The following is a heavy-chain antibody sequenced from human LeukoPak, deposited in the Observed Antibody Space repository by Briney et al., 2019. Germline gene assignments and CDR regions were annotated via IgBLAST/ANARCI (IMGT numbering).Heavy chain of an antibody. D-gene: IGHD2-21*01. CDR3: ARAPVTSCRGAYCYPFDY. Sequence: GGSLRLSCAASGFPLSSYAMSWVRQAPGKGLEWVSATSSSDAGTYHADSVRGRFTISRDNSKNTLYLQMNSLRVEDAAVYYCARAPVTSCRGAYCYPFDYWGQGTLVTVSS. CDR1: GFPLSSYA. J-gene: IGHJ4*02. V-gene: IGHV3-23*01. CDR2: TSSSDAGT.